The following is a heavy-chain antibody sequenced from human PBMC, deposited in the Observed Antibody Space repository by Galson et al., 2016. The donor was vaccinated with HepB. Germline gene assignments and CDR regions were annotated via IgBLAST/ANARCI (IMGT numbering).Heavy chain of an antibody. D-gene: IGHD5-24*01. CDR2: IWVDGSNK. J-gene: IGHJ6*02. CDR1: GFTFSNYG. CDR3: ARVSHGYNKLDYFYYGMDV. Sequence: SCKASGFTFSNYGMHWVRQAPGKGLEWVAVIWVDGSNKYYADSVKGRFTISRDNSKNTLYLQMNSLRVEDTAVYYCARVSHGYNKLDYFYYGMDVWGQGTTVTVSS. V-gene: IGHV3-33*01.